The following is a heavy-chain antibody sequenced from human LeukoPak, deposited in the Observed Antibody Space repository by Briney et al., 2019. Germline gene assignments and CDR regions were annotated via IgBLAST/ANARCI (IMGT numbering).Heavy chain of an antibody. J-gene: IGHJ4*02. Sequence: GGSLRLSCAASGFTFSSYGMHWVRQAPGKGLEWVAFIRYDGSNKYYAGSVKSRFTISRDKSKNTLYLQMNSLRAEDTAVYYCASWDIVVVYWGQGTLVTVSS. CDR2: IRYDGSNK. CDR3: ASWDIVVVY. CDR1: GFTFSSYG. V-gene: IGHV3-30*02. D-gene: IGHD2-2*01.